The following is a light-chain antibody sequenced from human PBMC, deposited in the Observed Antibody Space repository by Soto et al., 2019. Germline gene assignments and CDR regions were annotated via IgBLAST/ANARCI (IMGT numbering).Light chain of an antibody. V-gene: IGLV2-14*03. CDR3: ISYTSITTYV. Sequence: QSVLTQPASVSGSPGQSITISCTGTNSDVGAYNYVSWYQQHPGKAPKLMIYEVSNRPSGVSNRFSGSKSGNTASLTISGLQAEDEADYYCISYTSITTYVFGTGTKLTVL. J-gene: IGLJ1*01. CDR1: NSDVGAYNY. CDR2: EVS.